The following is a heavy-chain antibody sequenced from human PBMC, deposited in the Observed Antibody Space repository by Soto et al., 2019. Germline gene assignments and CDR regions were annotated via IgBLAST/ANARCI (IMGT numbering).Heavy chain of an antibody. CDR1: GFTFSLYG. J-gene: IGHJ6*02. Sequence: QVQLVESGGGVVQPGRSLTLSCAASGFTFSLYGMHWVRQAPGKGLEWVAVISYDGNKKYNTDSVKGRFTISRDNSKNTLYLQMNSLRPYDTAVYYCAKTPGYGESGFYYYGMDVWGQGTTVIVSS. D-gene: IGHD1-26*01. CDR3: AKTPGYGESGFYYYGMDV. CDR2: ISYDGNKK. V-gene: IGHV3-30*18.